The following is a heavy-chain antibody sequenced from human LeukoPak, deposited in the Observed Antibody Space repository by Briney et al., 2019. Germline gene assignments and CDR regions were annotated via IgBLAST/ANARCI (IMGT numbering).Heavy chain of an antibody. CDR2: ISSSSSYI. CDR1: GFTFSSYS. Sequence: KPGGSLRLSCAASGFTFSSYSMNWVRQAPGKGLEWVSSISSSSSYIYYADSVKGRFTISRDNAKNSLYLQMNSLRAEDTAVYYCARDPRSGGWYRYYYRDVWGKGPTVTVSS. D-gene: IGHD6-19*01. J-gene: IGHJ6*03. V-gene: IGHV3-21*01. CDR3: ARDPRSGGWYRYYYRDV.